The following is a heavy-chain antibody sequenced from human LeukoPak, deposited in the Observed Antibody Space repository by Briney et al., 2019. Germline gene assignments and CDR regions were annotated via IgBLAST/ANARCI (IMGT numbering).Heavy chain of an antibody. Sequence: SQTLSLTCTVSGGSISSGSYYWSWIRQPPGKGLEWIGEINHSGSTNYNPSLKSRVTISVDTSKNQFSLKLSSVTAADTAVYYCARGDQGYYYYMDVWGKGTTVTVSS. CDR1: GGSISSGSYY. J-gene: IGHJ6*03. V-gene: IGHV4-39*07. CDR2: INHSGST. CDR3: ARGDQGYYYYMDV.